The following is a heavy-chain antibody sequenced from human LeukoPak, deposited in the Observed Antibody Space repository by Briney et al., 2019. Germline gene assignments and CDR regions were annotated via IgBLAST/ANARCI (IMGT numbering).Heavy chain of an antibody. Sequence: GGSLRLSCAASGFTFRNYGMSWVRQAPGKGLEWVAFIRYDGSNKYYADSVKGRFTISRDNSKNTLYLQMNSLRAEDTAVYYCAKDHRAYCGGDCVDFDYWGQGTLVTVSS. CDR1: GFTFRNYG. CDR2: IRYDGSNK. V-gene: IGHV3-30*02. CDR3: AKDHRAYCGGDCVDFDY. J-gene: IGHJ4*02. D-gene: IGHD2-21*02.